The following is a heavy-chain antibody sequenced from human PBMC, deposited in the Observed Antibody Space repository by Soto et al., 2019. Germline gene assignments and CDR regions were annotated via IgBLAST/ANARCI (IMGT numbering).Heavy chain of an antibody. Sequence: GGSLRLSCAASGFTFSSYAMSWVLQAPGNGLEWVSAISGSGGSTYYADSVKGRFTISRDNSKNTLYLQMNSLRAEDTAVYYCARGPKLELRWPFGYWGQGTLVTVSS. CDR2: ISGSGGST. J-gene: IGHJ4*02. CDR3: ARGPKLELRWPFGY. D-gene: IGHD1-7*01. V-gene: IGHV3-23*01. CDR1: GFTFSSYA.